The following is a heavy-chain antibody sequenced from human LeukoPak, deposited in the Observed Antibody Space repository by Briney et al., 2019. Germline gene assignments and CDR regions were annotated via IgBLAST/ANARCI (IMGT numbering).Heavy chain of an antibody. J-gene: IGHJ4*02. CDR3: AKDILRYFDSSFDF. V-gene: IGHV3-30*02. CDR2: IRYDGSNK. D-gene: IGHD3-9*01. Sequence: GGSLRLSCAASGFTFSSYAMHWVRQAPGKGLEWVAFIRYDGSNKYQADSVKGRFTISRDNYKNTLHLQMNSLRAEDTAVYYCAKDILRYFDSSFDFWGQGTLVTVSS. CDR1: GFTFSSYA.